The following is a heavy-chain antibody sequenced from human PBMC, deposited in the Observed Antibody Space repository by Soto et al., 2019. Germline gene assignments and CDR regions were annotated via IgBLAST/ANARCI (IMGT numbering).Heavy chain of an antibody. CDR2: IYYTGST. D-gene: IGHD3-22*01. CDR1: GGSISGGDDY. J-gene: IGHJ2*01. V-gene: IGHV4-39*01. CDR3: LRRRGVFDSSGYHDIWDCDV. Sequence: QLQLQESGPGLVKTSETLSLSCTVSGGSISGGDDYWGWVRQPPGKGLEWIGSIYYTGSTYYNPSLSSRLPMSVDTSKNQFSLKLNSVTAADTAMFYCLRRRGVFDSSGYHDIWDCDVWGRGTLVTVSS.